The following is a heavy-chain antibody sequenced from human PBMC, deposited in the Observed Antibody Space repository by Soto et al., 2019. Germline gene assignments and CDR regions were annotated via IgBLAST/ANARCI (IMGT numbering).Heavy chain of an antibody. D-gene: IGHD2-15*01. Sequence: SETLSLTCAVYGGAFSGYYWSWIRQPPGKGLEWIGEINHSGSTNYNPSLKSRVTISVDTSKNQFSLKLSSVTAADTAVYYCASERGGHDYWGQGTLVTVSS. CDR3: ASERGGHDY. J-gene: IGHJ4*02. CDR1: GGAFSGYY. V-gene: IGHV4-34*01. CDR2: INHSGST.